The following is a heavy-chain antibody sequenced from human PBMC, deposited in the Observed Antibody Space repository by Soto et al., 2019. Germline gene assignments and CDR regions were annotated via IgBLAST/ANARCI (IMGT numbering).Heavy chain of an antibody. CDR2: ISNDALNK. Sequence: QVQLVESGGSVVQPGRSLRLSCAASGFTFSGYGMHWVRQAPGKGLEWVAVISNDALNKYYADSVKGRFAISRDDSRNTLYVQMNRLRAEDTAVYYCARPRRDYYYYYVMDVWGQGTTVTVSS. CDR3: ARPRRDYYYYYVMDV. V-gene: IGHV3-30*03. CDR1: GFTFSGYG. J-gene: IGHJ6*02.